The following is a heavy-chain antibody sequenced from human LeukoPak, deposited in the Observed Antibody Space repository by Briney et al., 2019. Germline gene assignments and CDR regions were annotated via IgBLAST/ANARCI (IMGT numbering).Heavy chain of an antibody. CDR2: IYYSGST. V-gene: IGHV4-59*01. D-gene: IGHD6-13*01. Sequence: SETLSLTCTVSGGSISSYYWSWVRRPPGKGLEWIGYIYYSGSTNYNPSLKSRVTISVDTSKNQFSLKLSSVTAADTAVYYCARGAAAASGYWGQGTLVTVSS. CDR1: GGSISSYY. J-gene: IGHJ4*02. CDR3: ARGAAAASGY.